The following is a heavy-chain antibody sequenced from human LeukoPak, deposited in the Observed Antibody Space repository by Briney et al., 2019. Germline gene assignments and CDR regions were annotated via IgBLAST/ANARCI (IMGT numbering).Heavy chain of an antibody. CDR3: ATAFGY. CDR1: GFTLSRDW. J-gene: IGHJ4*02. Sequence: GGSLRPSCAVSGFTLSRDWMHWVRQAPGKGLEWVSRMNQDGSDTSYADSVKGRFTISKDNAKNTVYLQMNSLRAEDSAVYYCATAFGYWGQGTLVTVSS. V-gene: IGHV3-74*01. CDR2: MNQDGSDT.